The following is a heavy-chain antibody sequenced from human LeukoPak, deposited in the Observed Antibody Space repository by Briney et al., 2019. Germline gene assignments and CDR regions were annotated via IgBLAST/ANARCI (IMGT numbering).Heavy chain of an antibody. CDR3: ARNGFSRPDPFDN. CDR2: IKQDGSET. V-gene: IGHV3-7*05. J-gene: IGHJ4*02. Sequence: GGSLRLSCAASGITFSTYWMSWVRQAPGKGLEWVANIKQDGSETYYVDSVKGRFAISRDNAKNSLYLQMNSLRSEDTAVYSCARNGFSRPDPFDNWGQGTLVTVSS. D-gene: IGHD2-8*01. CDR1: GITFSTYW.